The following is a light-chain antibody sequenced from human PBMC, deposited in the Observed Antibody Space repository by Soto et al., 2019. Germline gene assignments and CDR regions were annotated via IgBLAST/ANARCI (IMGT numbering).Light chain of an antibody. CDR2: DAS. J-gene: IGKJ4*01. V-gene: IGKV3-11*01. CDR3: EQRSDWPST. CDR1: QSVSRY. Sequence: EIVLTQSPATLSLSPGERATLSCRAGQSVSRYLAWYQQKPGQAPRLLIYDASNRATGIPARFSGSGSGTDFTLTISSLEPEDFALYYCEQRSDWPSTFGGGTKVQIQ.